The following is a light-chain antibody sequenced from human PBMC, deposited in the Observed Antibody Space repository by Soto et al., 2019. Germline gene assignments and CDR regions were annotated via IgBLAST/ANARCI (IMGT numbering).Light chain of an antibody. Sequence: QTPSAPSASWGGRVNITLPASQGLSDGLKWYQQEPGEAPEVPIYDASKLQTGVPSRFSGRGSGKDFTFTISSLQPDDGGTYYCQQFYDLPITFGQGTRLEIK. V-gene: IGKV1-33*01. CDR1: QGLSDG. CDR3: QQFYDLPIT. J-gene: IGKJ5*01. CDR2: DAS.